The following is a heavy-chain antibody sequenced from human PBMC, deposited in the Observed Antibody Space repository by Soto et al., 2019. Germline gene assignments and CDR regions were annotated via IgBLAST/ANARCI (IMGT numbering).Heavy chain of an antibody. J-gene: IGHJ4*02. CDR1: GDTFPSYY. V-gene: IGHV1-46*03. D-gene: IGHD6-19*01. CDR2: INPSGGST. Sequence: QVQLVQSGAEVKKPGASVKVSCKASGDTFPSYYMHWVRQAPGQGLEWMGIINPSGGSTSYAQKFQGRVTMTRDTSTSTVYMELSSLRSEDTAVYYCARDGPIGSCWYDWGQGTLVTVSS. CDR3: ARDGPIGSCWYD.